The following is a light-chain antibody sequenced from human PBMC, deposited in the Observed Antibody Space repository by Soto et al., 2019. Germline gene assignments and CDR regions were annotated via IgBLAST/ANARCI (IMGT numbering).Light chain of an antibody. Sequence: QSVLTQPASVSGSPGQSITISCTGTSSDVGGYNYVSWYLQHPGKAPKLMIYDVSNRPSGVSNRFSGSKSGNTASLTISGLQAEDEADYYCSSYTSSGTVVFGGGTKLTVL. CDR2: DVS. CDR1: SSDVGGYNY. J-gene: IGLJ2*01. CDR3: SSYTSSGTVV. V-gene: IGLV2-14*01.